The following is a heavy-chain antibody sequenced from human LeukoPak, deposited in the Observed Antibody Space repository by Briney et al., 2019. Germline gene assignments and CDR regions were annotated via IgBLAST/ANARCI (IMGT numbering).Heavy chain of an antibody. CDR2: IYYSGST. V-gene: IGHV4-59*12. CDR3: ARDLGIAARGPFDP. Sequence: SETLSLTCTVSGGSISSYYWSWIRQPPGKGLEWIGYIYYSGSTNYNPSLKSRVTISVDTSKNQFSLKLSSVTAADTAVYYCARDLGIAARGPFDPWGQGTLVTVSS. J-gene: IGHJ5*02. D-gene: IGHD6-6*01. CDR1: GGSISSYY.